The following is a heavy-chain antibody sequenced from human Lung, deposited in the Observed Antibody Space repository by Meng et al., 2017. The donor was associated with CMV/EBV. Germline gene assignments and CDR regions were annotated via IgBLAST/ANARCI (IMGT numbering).Heavy chain of an antibody. D-gene: IGHD1-26*01. Sequence: GGPXRLXCAASGFTFDHYTMNWVPQAPGKGLEWVSTISSSSTYKYYADSVKGRFTISRDNAKNSLYLQMDSLRPENTAVYYCARETRLCWELVPNGHFDVWGHGTIVTVSS. CDR2: ISSSSTYK. CDR1: GFTFDHYT. J-gene: IGHJ4*01. V-gene: IGHV3-21*01. CDR3: ARETRLCWELVPNGHFDV.